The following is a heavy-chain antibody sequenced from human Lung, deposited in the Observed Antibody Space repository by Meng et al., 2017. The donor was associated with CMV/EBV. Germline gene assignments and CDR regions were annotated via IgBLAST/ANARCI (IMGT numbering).Heavy chain of an antibody. CDR2: INQEGNWR. V-gene: IGHV3-7*04. D-gene: IGHD3-22*01. CDR3: ARVPSSGYSPFDS. J-gene: IGHJ4*02. CDR1: GFNVGTYW. Sequence: GGSXRLXCAASGFNVGTYWMTWVRQAPGKGLQWVANINQEGNWRAYVDSVKGRFTISRDNARNSVYLQMNSLRPEDTGVFYCARVPSSGYSPFDSWGPGPLVTVSS.